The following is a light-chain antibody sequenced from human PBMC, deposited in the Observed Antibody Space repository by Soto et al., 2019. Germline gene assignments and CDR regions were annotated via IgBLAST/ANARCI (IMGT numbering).Light chain of an antibody. Sequence: EIVMTQSPATLSVSPGERATLSCRASQSINTDLAWYQQKPGQAPRLLIYGASTRATGIPARFSGSGSETEFTLTISSLQSEDFAVYYCQQYSNWPPLTFGGGTKVEIK. CDR3: QQYSNWPPLT. CDR2: GAS. J-gene: IGKJ4*01. V-gene: IGKV3-15*01. CDR1: QSINTD.